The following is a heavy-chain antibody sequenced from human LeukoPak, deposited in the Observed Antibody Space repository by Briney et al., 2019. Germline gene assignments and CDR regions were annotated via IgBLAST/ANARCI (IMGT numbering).Heavy chain of an antibody. D-gene: IGHD3-10*01. Sequence: QTGGSLRLSCAASGFTFSTYAMSWVRQAPGKGLEWVSAISGSGLSTYYADSVQGRFTISRDNSKNTLYLQMNSLRAEDTAVYYCAKSLRFGEYTNLPFDYWGQGTLVTVSS. CDR3: AKSLRFGEYTNLPFDY. J-gene: IGHJ4*02. CDR2: ISGSGLST. CDR1: GFTFSTYA. V-gene: IGHV3-23*01.